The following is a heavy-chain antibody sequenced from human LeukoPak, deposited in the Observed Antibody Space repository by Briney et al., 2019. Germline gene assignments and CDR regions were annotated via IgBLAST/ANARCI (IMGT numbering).Heavy chain of an antibody. V-gene: IGHV4-59*01. J-gene: IGHJ4*02. CDR2: IYYSGST. CDR3: ARGYSQWGGFFDY. CDR1: GGSISSYY. Sequence: SETLSLTCTVSGGSISSYYWSWIRQPPGKGLEWIGYIYYSGSTNYNPSLKSRVTISVDTSKNQFSLKLSSVTAADTAVYYCARGYSQWGGFFDYWGQGTLVTVSS. D-gene: IGHD3-16*01.